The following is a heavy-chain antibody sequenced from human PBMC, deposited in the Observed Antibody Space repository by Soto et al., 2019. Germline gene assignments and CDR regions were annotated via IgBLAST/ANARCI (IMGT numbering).Heavy chain of an antibody. V-gene: IGHV1-69*12. CDR3: ARGWFLGVVVVPDALHGMDV. CDR1: GGTFSSYA. D-gene: IGHD2-2*01. J-gene: IGHJ6*02. Sequence: QVQLVQSGAEVKKPGSSVKVSCKASGGTFSSYAISWVRQAPGQGLEWMGGIIPIFGTANYAQKFQGRVTITADESTSTAYRELTSLGSEDSAVYYCARGWFLGVVVVPDALHGMDVWGQATTVTVSS. CDR2: IIPIFGTA.